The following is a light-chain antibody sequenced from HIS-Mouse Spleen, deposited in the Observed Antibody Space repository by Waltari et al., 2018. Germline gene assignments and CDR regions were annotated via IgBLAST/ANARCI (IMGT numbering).Light chain of an antibody. CDR2: KVS. CDR3: MQGTHWLT. V-gene: IGKV2-30*02. Sequence: DVVMTQSPLSLPVTLGQPASISCRSSQSLVHSDGTTYLNWFQQRPGQSPRCLIYKVSNRDSGVPDRFSGSGSGTDFTLKISRVEAEDVGVYYCMQGTHWLTFGGGTKVEIK. CDR1: QSLVHSDGTTY. J-gene: IGKJ4*01.